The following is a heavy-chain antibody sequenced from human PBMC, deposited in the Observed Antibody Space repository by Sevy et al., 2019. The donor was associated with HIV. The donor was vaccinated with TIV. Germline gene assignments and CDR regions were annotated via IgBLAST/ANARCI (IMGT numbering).Heavy chain of an antibody. V-gene: IGHV3-30-3*01. J-gene: IGHJ4*02. CDR1: GFTFSSYA. D-gene: IGHD2-8*01. CDR3: ARVRVGRYCTDGVCYSYFDY. Sequence: GGSLRLSCAASGFTFSSYAMHWVRQAPGKGLEWVALISNDGTNKYADSVKGRYTISRDNSKNTLYLQMNSLRDEDTAVYYCARVRVGRYCTDGVCYSYFDYWGQGTLVTVSS. CDR2: ISNDGTNK.